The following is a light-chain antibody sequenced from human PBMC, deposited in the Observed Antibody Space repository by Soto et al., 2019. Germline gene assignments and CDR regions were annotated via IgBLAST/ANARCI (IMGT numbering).Light chain of an antibody. CDR1: SSNIGSNY. CDR3: ATWDDSLSGYVV. V-gene: IGLV1-47*01. J-gene: IGLJ2*01. Sequence: QSVLTQPPSASGTPGQRVTISCSGSSSNIGSNYVFWYQQLPGTAPKVLMYRNNQRPSGVPDRFSGSKSGTSASLAISGLRSEDEADYYCATWDDSLSGYVVFGGGTQLTV. CDR2: RNN.